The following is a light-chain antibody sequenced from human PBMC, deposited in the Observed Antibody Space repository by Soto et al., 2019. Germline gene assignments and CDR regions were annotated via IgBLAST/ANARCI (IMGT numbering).Light chain of an antibody. V-gene: IGKV3-20*01. CDR1: QSVSNNF. CDR3: QQYGSPPGRWT. J-gene: IGKJ1*01. CDR2: GAS. Sequence: EIVWTQAPGTLCLSPWKRAPLSCGASQSVSNNFLAWYQQKPGQAPRLLISGASSRATGIPDRFSGSGSGTDFTLTISRLEPEDFAVYYCQQYGSPPGRWTFGQGTKVDIK.